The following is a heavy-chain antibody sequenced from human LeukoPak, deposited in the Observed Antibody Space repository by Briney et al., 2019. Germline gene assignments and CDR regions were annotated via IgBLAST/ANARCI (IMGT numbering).Heavy chain of an antibody. CDR1: GFTFTSSA. CDR3: AADLYSSSSQKRSNFDY. J-gene: IGHJ4*02. D-gene: IGHD6-6*01. V-gene: IGHV1-58*01. CDR2: IVVGSGNT. Sequence: SVKVSCKASGFTFTSSAVQWVRQARGQRLEWIGWIVVGSGNTNYAQKFQERVTITRDMSTSTAYMELSSLRSEDTAVYYCAADLYSSSSQKRSNFDYWGQGTLVTVSS.